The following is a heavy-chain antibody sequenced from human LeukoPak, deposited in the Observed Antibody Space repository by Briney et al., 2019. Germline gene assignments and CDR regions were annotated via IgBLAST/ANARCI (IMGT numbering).Heavy chain of an antibody. CDR1: GFTFSSYS. D-gene: IGHD6-19*01. CDR2: ISSSSSTI. V-gene: IGHV3-48*04. CDR3: ARILPAQTYSSGSDRNDY. J-gene: IGHJ4*02. Sequence: GGSLRLSCAASGFTFSSYSMNWVRQAPGKGLEWVSYISSSSSTIYYADSVKGRFTISRDNAKNSLYLQMNSLRAEDTAVYYCARILPAQTYSSGSDRNDYWGQGTLVTVSS.